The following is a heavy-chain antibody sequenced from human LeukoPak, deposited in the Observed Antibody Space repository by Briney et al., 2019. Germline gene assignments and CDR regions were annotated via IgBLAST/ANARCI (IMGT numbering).Heavy chain of an antibody. CDR3: ARCFYRSRWYDAATNFDY. J-gene: IGHJ4*02. V-gene: IGHV4-59*12. CDR1: GRSISSYY. CDR2: IHYSGST. D-gene: IGHD6-13*01. Sequence: SETLSLTCTVSGRSISSYYCSWVRQPAGNGLEWIGCIHYSGSTNYNPALRSRVTISVDTSKNQFSLKLSSVTAADTAVYYCARCFYRSRWYDAATNFDYWGQGTLVTVSS.